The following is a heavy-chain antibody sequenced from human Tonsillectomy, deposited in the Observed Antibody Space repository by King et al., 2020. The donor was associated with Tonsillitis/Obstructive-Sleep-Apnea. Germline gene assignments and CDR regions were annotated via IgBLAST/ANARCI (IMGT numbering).Heavy chain of an antibody. Sequence: QLVQSGAEVKKPGASVKVSCKASGYAFTSYGISWVRQAPGQGLEWMGWISAYHGNTNYAQKLQGRVTMTTDTSTSTAYMELRSLRSDDTAVYYCARDCGDLYDILTGNHYYSYYMDVWGKGTTVTVSS. CDR3: ARDCGDLYDILTGNHYYSYYMDV. CDR1: GYAFTSYG. D-gene: IGHD3-9*01. V-gene: IGHV1-18*01. J-gene: IGHJ6*03. CDR2: ISAYHGNT.